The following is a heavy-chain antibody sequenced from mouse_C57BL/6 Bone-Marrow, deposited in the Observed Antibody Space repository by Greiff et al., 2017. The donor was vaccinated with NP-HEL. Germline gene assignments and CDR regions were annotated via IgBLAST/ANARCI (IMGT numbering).Heavy chain of an antibody. CDR2: INPNYGTT. Sequence: VQLQQSGPELVKPGASVKISCKASGYSFTDYNMNWVKQSNGKSLEWIGVINPNYGTTSYNQKFKGKATLTVDQSSSTAYMQLNSLTSEDSAVYDCARRGVSTGYYAMDYWGQGTSVTVSS. CDR1: GYSFTDYN. D-gene: IGHD6-2*01. J-gene: IGHJ4*01. V-gene: IGHV1-39*01. CDR3: ARRGVSTGYYAMDY.